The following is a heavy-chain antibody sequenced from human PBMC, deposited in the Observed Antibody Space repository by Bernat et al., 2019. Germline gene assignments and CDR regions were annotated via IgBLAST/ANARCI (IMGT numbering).Heavy chain of an antibody. CDR2: ISAYNGNT. CDR1: GYTFTSYG. J-gene: IGHJ6*02. D-gene: IGHD3-10*01. V-gene: IGHV1-18*01. Sequence: QVQLVQSGAEVKKPGASVKVSCKASGYTFTSYGISWVRQAPGQGLEWMGWISAYNGNTNYAQKLQGRVPMTPDTSTSTAYIELRGLRSDATAVYYCARGGTMVRGVLDPDRYYYYGMDVWGQGTTVTVSS. CDR3: ARGGTMVRGVLDPDRYYYYGMDV.